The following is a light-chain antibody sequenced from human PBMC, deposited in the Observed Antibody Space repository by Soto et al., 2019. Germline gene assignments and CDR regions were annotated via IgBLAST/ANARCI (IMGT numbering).Light chain of an antibody. CDR1: KLGDKY. J-gene: IGLJ2*01. CDR3: QAWDSSTVL. CDR2: QDT. V-gene: IGLV3-1*01. Sequence: SYELTQPHSVSVSPGQTASITCSGVKLGDKYACWYQQKPGQSPVLVIYQDTKRPSGIPERFSGSDSGNTATLTISGTQTMDEADYYCQAWDSSTVLFGGGTQLTVL.